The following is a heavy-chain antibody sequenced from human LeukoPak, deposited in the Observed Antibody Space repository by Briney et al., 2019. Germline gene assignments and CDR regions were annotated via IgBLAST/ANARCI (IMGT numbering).Heavy chain of an antibody. J-gene: IGHJ4*02. Sequence: PGGSLRLSCAASGFAFSSYAMSWVRQAPGKGLEWVSAISGSGSTTYYTDSVKGRFTISRDNSKNTLYLQMNTLRAEDTAVYYCAKAAVPGSKYYFDYWGQGNLVTVSS. CDR1: GFAFSSYA. V-gene: IGHV3-23*01. CDR3: AKAAVPGSKYYFDY. D-gene: IGHD3-10*01. CDR2: ISGSGSTT.